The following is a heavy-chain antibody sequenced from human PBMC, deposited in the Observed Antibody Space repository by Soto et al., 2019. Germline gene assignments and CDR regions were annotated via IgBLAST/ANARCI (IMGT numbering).Heavy chain of an antibody. Sequence: SQTLSLTCAISGDSVSSNSATWNWIRQSPSRGLEWLGRTYYRSKWYNDYAISVKSRITIKPDTSKNQFSLQLNSVIPEDTAVYYCGRAHLGTDRNVLEPFDPWGQGTLGKVSS. CDR2: TYYRSKWYN. CDR1: GDSVSSNSAT. J-gene: IGHJ5*02. D-gene: IGHD1-1*01. V-gene: IGHV6-1*01. CDR3: GRAHLGTDRNVLEPFDP.